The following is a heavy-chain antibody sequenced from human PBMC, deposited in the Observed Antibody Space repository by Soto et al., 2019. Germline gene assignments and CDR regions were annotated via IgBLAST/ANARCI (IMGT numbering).Heavy chain of an antibody. Sequence: QITLKEYGPTLVKPTQTLTLTCTFSGFSLSTSGVGVGWIRQPPGKALEWLAVLYWDDDNRYNPSLRSRLTLTKDTSTNQVVLTMTNMDPVDTATYYCAHGSGWLSDYWGQGTLVTVSS. CDR2: LYWDDDN. D-gene: IGHD6-19*01. J-gene: IGHJ4*02. V-gene: IGHV2-5*02. CDR3: AHGSGWLSDY. CDR1: GFSLSTSGVG.